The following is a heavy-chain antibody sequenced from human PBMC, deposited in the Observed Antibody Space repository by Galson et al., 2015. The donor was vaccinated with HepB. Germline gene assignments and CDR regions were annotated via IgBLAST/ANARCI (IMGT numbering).Heavy chain of an antibody. J-gene: IGHJ6*03. D-gene: IGHD3-3*01. CDR3: ARVVDFWSGASTDYYMDV. V-gene: IGHV4-59*01. CDR1: GGSISSYY. CDR2: MYYSGST. Sequence: ETLSLTCPVSGGSISSYYWSWIRQPPGKGLEWIGSMYYSGSTNYNPSLKSRVTISVDTSKNQFSLKLSSVTAADPAVYYCARVVDFWSGASTDYYMDVWGKGTTVTVSS.